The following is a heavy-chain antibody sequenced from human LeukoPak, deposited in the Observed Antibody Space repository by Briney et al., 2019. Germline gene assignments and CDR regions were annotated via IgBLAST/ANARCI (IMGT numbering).Heavy chain of an antibody. V-gene: IGHV3-53*01. CDR3: ASGKVTSIAQGY. CDR1: GFTVSNNY. Sequence: GGSLRLSCAVSGFTVSNNYMTRVRQAPGKGLEWVSVIYSGGSIYYADSVKGRFTISRDISKNTVDLQLNSLRAEDTAVYYCASGKVTSIAQGYWGQGTLVTVSS. D-gene: IGHD2-21*02. CDR2: IYSGGSI. J-gene: IGHJ4*02.